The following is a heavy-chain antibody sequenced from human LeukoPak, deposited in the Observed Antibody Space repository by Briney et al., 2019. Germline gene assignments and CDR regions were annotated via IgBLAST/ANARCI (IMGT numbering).Heavy chain of an antibody. V-gene: IGHV3-11*01. J-gene: IGHJ4*02. CDR1: GFTFSDYY. Sequence: PGGSLRLSCAASGFTFSDYYMSWIRQTPGKGLEWVSYISGGATDIKYVDSVKGRFTVSRDNAKNSVSLQMNSLRAEDTAVYYCARAIRGYSHDALRGQGTLVTVSS. CDR2: ISGGATDI. CDR3: ARAIRGYSHDAL. D-gene: IGHD5-18*01.